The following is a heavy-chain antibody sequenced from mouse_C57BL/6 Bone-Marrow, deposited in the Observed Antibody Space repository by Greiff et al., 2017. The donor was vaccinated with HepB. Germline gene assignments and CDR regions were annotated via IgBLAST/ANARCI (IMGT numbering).Heavy chain of an antibody. CDR3: ARRDYGFAY. D-gene: IGHD2-4*01. J-gene: IGHJ3*01. V-gene: IGHV5-6*01. CDR1: GFTFSSYG. Sequence: VQLQQSGGDLVKPGGSLKLSCAASGFTFSSYGMSWVRQTPDKRLEWVATISSGGSYTYYPDSVKGRFTISRDNAKNTLYLQMSSLKSEDTAMYYCARRDYGFAYWGQGTLVTVSA. CDR2: ISSGGSYT.